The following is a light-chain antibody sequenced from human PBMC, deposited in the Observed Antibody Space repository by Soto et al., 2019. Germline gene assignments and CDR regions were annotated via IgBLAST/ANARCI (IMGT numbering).Light chain of an antibody. V-gene: IGLV1-51*01. CDR1: SSNIGNNY. J-gene: IGLJ2*01. CDR3: GTWDSSLRVV. CDR2: DNN. Sequence: QSALTQPPSVSAAPGQKVTISCYGSSSNIGNNYVSWYQQLPGTAPKLLIYDNNKRPSGIPDRFSGSKSGTSATLGITGLQTGDEADYYCGTWDSSLRVVFGGGTKVTVL.